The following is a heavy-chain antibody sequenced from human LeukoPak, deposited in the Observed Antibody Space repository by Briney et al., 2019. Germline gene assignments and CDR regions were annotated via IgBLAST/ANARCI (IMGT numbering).Heavy chain of an antibody. Sequence: PGRSLRLSCAASRFTFSSYAMHWVRQAPGKGLEWVAVISYDGSNKYYADSVKGRFTISRDNSKNTLYLQMNSLRAEDTAVYYCARDVDIVATITLDYWGQGTLVTVSS. CDR2: ISYDGSNK. CDR3: ARDVDIVATITLDY. J-gene: IGHJ4*02. CDR1: RFTFSSYA. V-gene: IGHV3-30-3*01. D-gene: IGHD5-12*01.